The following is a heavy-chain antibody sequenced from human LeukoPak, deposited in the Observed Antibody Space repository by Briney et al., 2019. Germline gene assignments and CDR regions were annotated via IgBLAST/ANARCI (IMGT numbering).Heavy chain of an antibody. Sequence: SETLSLTCTVSGASISNYYWSWIRQPPGKGLEWIGYIYYSGSTNYNPSLKSRVTISVDTSKNQFSLKLSSVTAADTAVYYCARLTFGGVIDYWGQGTLVTVSS. D-gene: IGHD3-16*02. CDR2: IYYSGST. V-gene: IGHV4-59*12. CDR3: ARLTFGGVIDY. CDR1: GASISNYY. J-gene: IGHJ4*02.